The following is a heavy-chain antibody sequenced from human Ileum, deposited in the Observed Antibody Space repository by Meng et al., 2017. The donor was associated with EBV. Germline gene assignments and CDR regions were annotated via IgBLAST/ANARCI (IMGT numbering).Heavy chain of an antibody. CDR3: GRDQGRELINH. J-gene: IGHJ4*02. D-gene: IGHD1-7*01. CDR2: VYHRGDT. Sequence: QGQLQEACPGLVKPSGTRSLTCTVSGEHISSDIWWSWVRQPPGKGLEWIGEVYHRGDTNYNPSLKSRVDISVDKSKNQFYLSLFSVTAADTAVYYCGRDQGRELINHWGQGTLVTVSS. CDR1: GEHISSDIW. V-gene: IGHV4-4*02.